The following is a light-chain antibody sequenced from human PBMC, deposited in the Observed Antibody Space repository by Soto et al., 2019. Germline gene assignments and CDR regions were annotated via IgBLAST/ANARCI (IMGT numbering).Light chain of an antibody. V-gene: IGKV3-11*01. CDR3: QQRSSWPPGYT. Sequence: EIVMTQSPATLSVSPGERATLSCRASQSVNSNYLAWYQQKPGQAPRLLIYDASNRATGIPARFSGSGSGTDFTLTISSLEPEDFAVYYCQQRSSWPPGYTFGQGTKLEIK. CDR1: QSVNSNY. J-gene: IGKJ2*01. CDR2: DAS.